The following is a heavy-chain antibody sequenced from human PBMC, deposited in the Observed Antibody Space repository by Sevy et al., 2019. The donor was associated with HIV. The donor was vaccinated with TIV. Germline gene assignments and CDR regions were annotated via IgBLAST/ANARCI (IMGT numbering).Heavy chain of an antibody. D-gene: IGHD1-1*01. CDR1: GFTFRSFS. CDR2: IWYDGRTE. CDR3: ARDAARVIVPTAGFDS. Sequence: GGSLRLSCVASGFTFRSFSMHWVRQAPGKGLEGVAAIWYDGRTERYADSVKGRFTISRDNSEKTLYLQMNSLRDEDTAIYYCARDAARVIVPTAGFDSWGQGTLVTVSS. V-gene: IGHV3-33*01. J-gene: IGHJ5*01.